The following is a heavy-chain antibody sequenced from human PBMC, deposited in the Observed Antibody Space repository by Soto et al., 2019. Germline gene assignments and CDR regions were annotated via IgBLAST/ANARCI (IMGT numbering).Heavy chain of an antibody. V-gene: IGHV3-48*02. Sequence: EVQLVESGGGLVQPGGSLRLSCAAFGFKISSSSMNWVRQAPGRGLEWVAYISDSGSNTLYADSVKGRFTVSRDTAKTSLYLRMSGLRDEDRAVYYCASYYYDSSGYDGMDVCGQGTTVTVSS. CDR3: ASYYYDSSGYDGMDV. D-gene: IGHD3-22*01. J-gene: IGHJ6*02. CDR1: GFKISSSS. CDR2: ISDSGSNT.